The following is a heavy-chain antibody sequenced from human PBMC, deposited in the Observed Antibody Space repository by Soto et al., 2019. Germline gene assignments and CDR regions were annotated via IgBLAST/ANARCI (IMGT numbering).Heavy chain of an antibody. Sequence: EVQLVESGGGLVQPGRSLKLSCAASGFTFSASAMHWVRQASGKGLEWVGRIRSKANSYATTYAASVKGRFTISRDDSKNTAYLQMNSLKTEDTAVYYCISMTTVTSFSDYWGQGTLVTVSS. CDR2: IRSKANSYAT. J-gene: IGHJ4*02. CDR3: ISMTTVTSFSDY. D-gene: IGHD4-17*01. CDR1: GFTFSASA. V-gene: IGHV3-73*01.